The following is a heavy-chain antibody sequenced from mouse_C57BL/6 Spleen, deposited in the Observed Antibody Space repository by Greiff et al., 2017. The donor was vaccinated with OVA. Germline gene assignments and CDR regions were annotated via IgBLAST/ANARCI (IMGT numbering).Heavy chain of an antibody. J-gene: IGHJ4*01. Sequence: VKLMESDAELVKPGASVKISCKVSGYTFTDHTIHWMKQRPEQGLEWIGYIYPRDGSTKYNEKFKGKATLTADKSSSTAYMQLNSLTSEDSAVYFCAREGYYGSRDAMDYWGQGTSVTVSS. CDR3: AREGYYGSRDAMDY. CDR1: GYTFTDHT. D-gene: IGHD1-1*01. V-gene: IGHV1-78*01. CDR2: IYPRDGST.